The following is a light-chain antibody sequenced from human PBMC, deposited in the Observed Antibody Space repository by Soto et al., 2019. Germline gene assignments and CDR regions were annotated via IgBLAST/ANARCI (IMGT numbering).Light chain of an antibody. V-gene: IGKV1-12*01. CDR3: QQADYFPWT. J-gene: IGKJ1*01. CDR2: AAS. CDR1: QGIGNW. Sequence: DIQMTQSPSSVSASVGDRVTITCRASQGIGNWLAWYQQKPGKAPRLLIYAASGLQDGVPSRFSGSGSGTDFTLTISSLQPEDFAVYYCQQADYFPWTFGQGTRVEIK.